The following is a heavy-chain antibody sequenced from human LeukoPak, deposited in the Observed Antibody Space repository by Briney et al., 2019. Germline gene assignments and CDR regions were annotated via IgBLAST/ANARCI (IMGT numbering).Heavy chain of an antibody. D-gene: IGHD4/OR15-4a*01. CDR1: GFTFDDYA. CDR3: AKDIHRLTLSYFDY. CDR2: ITWNSGSI. Sequence: GGSLRLSCAASGFTFDDYAMHWVRQAPGKGLAWVSGITWNSGSIGYADSVKGRLTISRDNATNSLYLQMNSLRAEGMALYYCAKDIHRLTLSYFDYWGQGALVTVSS. J-gene: IGHJ4*02. V-gene: IGHV3-9*03.